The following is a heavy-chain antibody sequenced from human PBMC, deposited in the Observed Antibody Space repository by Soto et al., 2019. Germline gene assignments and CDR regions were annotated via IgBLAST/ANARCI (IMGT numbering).Heavy chain of an antibody. Sequence: SETLSLTWSVSGGSISSSSYCWGWIRQPPGKGLEWIGNIYYSGSTYYNPSLKSRVTISVDTSKNQFSLKLSSVTAADTAVYYCARGITIFGVVIGDAFDIWGQGTMVTVSS. CDR2: IYYSGST. CDR3: ARGITIFGVVIGDAFDI. J-gene: IGHJ3*02. CDR1: GGSISSSSYC. V-gene: IGHV4-31*02. D-gene: IGHD3-3*01.